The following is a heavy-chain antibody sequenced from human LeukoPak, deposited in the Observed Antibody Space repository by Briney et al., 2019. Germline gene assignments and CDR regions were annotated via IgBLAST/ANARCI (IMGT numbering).Heavy chain of an antibody. CDR3: TRAGFHDTSGPFDY. V-gene: IGHV3-49*03. CDR2: IRTKAYGATT. J-gene: IGHJ4*02. Sequence: GGSLRLSCTASTFTFGDYTMTWFRQAPGKGLEWVCFIRTKAYGATTEYAASLKGRFTISRDDYKSIAYLQMNSLKTEDTAVYYCTRAGFHDTSGPFDYWGQGTLVTVSS. CDR1: TFTFGDYT. D-gene: IGHD3-22*01.